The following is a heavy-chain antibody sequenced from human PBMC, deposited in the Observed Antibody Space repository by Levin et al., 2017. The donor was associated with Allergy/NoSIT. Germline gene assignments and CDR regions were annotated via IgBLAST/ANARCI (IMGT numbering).Heavy chain of an antibody. V-gene: IGHV5-51*01. CDR2: IYPSDSDT. Sequence: PGESLKISCKGSGYTFTSHWIGWVRQMPGKGLEWMGIIYPSDSDTRYSPSFQGQVTISADKSISTAYLQWSSLKASDTAIYYCARHGKTSLRFDAFDIWSQGTMVTVSS. J-gene: IGHJ3*02. CDR3: ARHGKTSLRFDAFDI. CDR1: GYTFTSHW.